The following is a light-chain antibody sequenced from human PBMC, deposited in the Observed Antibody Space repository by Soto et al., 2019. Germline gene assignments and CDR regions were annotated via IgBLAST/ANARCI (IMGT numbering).Light chain of an antibody. Sequence: EIVLPQSPCTLSLSPGERATLSCRASQSVSSYLAWYQQKPGQAPRLLIYDASNRATGIPDKFSGSGSGTDFTLTISRLEPEDFAVYYCQQYGTSPRTFGQGTKVDIK. J-gene: IGKJ1*01. CDR1: QSVSSY. V-gene: IGKV3-20*01. CDR3: QQYGTSPRT. CDR2: DAS.